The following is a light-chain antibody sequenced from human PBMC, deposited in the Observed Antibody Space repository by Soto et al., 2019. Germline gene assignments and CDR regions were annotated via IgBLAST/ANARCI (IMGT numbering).Light chain of an antibody. Sequence: QSVLTQPASVSGSPGQSITISCTGTSGDIGSYNRVSWYQQHPGKAPKLTIYEVTDRPSGVSTRFSGSKSGNTASLTISGLQAEDGAEYYCSSYTNINTRACVFGTGTKVTVL. CDR3: SSYTNINTRACV. CDR1: SGDIGSYNR. J-gene: IGLJ1*01. V-gene: IGLV2-14*01. CDR2: EVT.